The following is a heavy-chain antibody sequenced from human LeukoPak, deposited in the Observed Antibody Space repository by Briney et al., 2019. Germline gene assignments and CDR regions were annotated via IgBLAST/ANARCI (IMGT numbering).Heavy chain of an antibody. Sequence: ASVKVSCKASGYTFTVYYMHWVRQAPGQGLEWMGWINPNSGGTNYAQKFQGRVTMTRNTSTSTAYMELSSLRSEDTAVYYCARGKHRPPYSSGCLGYWGQGTLVTVSS. CDR3: ARGKHRPPYSSGCLGY. CDR2: INPNSGGT. J-gene: IGHJ4*02. V-gene: IGHV1-2*02. D-gene: IGHD6-19*01. CDR1: GYTFTVYY.